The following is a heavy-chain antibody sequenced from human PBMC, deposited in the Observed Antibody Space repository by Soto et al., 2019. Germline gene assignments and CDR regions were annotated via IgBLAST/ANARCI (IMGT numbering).Heavy chain of an antibody. J-gene: IGHJ4*02. CDR2: ISAYKGNT. Sequence: GASVKVSCKASGYSFSNFGFTWVRQAPGQGLEWMGWISAYKGNTDLAQKFQGRVTMTTDTSTSTAYMELWYLTSDDTAVYYCSRAGAYGSFYFFDYWGQGTMVTVYS. D-gene: IGHD3-10*01. CDR1: GYSFSNFG. CDR3: SRAGAYGSFYFFDY. V-gene: IGHV1-18*01.